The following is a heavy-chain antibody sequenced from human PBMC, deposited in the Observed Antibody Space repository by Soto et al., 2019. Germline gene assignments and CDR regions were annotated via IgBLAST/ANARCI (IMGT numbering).Heavy chain of an antibody. D-gene: IGHD6-13*01. CDR3: ARGREVGWYSSSWNPCDY. Sequence: QVQLVQSGAEVKKPGSSVKVSCKASGGTFSSYAISWVRQAPGQGLEWMGGIIPIFGTANYAQKFQGRVTITADEXTXTXXMELSSLRSEDTAVYYCARGREVGWYSSSWNPCDYWGQGTLVTVSS. J-gene: IGHJ4*02. CDR2: IIPIFGTA. V-gene: IGHV1-69*12. CDR1: GGTFSSYA.